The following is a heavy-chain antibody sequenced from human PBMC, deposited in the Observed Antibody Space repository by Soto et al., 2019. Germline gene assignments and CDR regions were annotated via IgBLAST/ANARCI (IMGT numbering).Heavy chain of an antibody. J-gene: IGHJ4*02. D-gene: IGHD3-22*01. CDR1: GFTFSDYY. Sequence: PGGSLRLSCAASGFTFSDYYMSWIRQAPGKGLEWVSYISSSGSTIYYADSVKGRFTISRDNAKNSLYLQMNSLRAEDTAVYYCARDQRLLHYYDSSGPLPRPPFDYWGQGTLVTVSS. V-gene: IGHV3-11*01. CDR2: ISSSGSTI. CDR3: ARDQRLLHYYDSSGPLPRPPFDY.